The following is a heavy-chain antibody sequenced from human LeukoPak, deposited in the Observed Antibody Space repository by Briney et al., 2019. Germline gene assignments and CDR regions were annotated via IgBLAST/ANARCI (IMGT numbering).Heavy chain of an antibody. D-gene: IGHD5-12*01. Sequence: GGSLRLSCAASGFTFSNYWMIWVRQAPGKGLEWVGNIKQDGSEKRYADSVRGRFSISRDNAQTSLYLQMNSLRAEDTAVYYCAKGVRVGYVANWFDPWGQGTLVTVSS. CDR1: GFTFSNYW. J-gene: IGHJ5*02. CDR3: AKGVRVGYVANWFDP. CDR2: IKQDGSEK. V-gene: IGHV3-7*05.